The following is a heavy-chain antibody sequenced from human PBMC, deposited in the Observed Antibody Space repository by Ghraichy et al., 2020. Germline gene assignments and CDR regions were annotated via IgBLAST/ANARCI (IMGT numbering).Heavy chain of an antibody. D-gene: IGHD3-10*01. CDR3: AKDLGMNPYYASESYQNAPPYYFDY. CDR1: GLIFSNYA. Sequence: GSLNISCAASGLIFSNYAMSWVRQAPGKGLEWVSGITGSGGSIYYADSVKGRFPISRDNSKNTLYLQMNSLRAEDTAVYYCAKDLGMNPYYASESYQNAPPYYFDYWGQGTLVTVSS. J-gene: IGHJ4*02. V-gene: IGHV3-23*01. CDR2: ITGSGGSI.